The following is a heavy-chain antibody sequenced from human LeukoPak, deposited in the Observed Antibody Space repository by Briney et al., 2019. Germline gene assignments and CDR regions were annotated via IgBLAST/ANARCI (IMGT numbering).Heavy chain of an antibody. J-gene: IGHJ4*02. CDR3: ARDPYSGYDYDY. CDR2: IIPIFGTA. D-gene: IGHD5-12*01. Sequence: ASVKVSCKASGGTFISYAISWVRQAPGQGREWRGGIIPIFGTANYAQKFQGRVTITADESTSTAYMELSSLRSEDAAVYYCARDPYSGYDYDYWGQGTLVTVSS. V-gene: IGHV1-69*01. CDR1: GGTFISYA.